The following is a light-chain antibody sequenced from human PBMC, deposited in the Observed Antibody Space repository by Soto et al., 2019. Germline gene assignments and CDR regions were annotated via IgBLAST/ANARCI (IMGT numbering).Light chain of an antibody. Sequence: QSVLTQPPSASGTPGQRVTISCSGTSSNIGTNTVNWYQQVPGTAPRLLIYSNNQRPSGVPDRFSGSKSGTSASLAISGLQSEDEADYYCAAWDDSLAGHYVFGTGTQLTVL. CDR3: AAWDDSLAGHYV. V-gene: IGLV1-44*01. CDR1: SSNIGTNT. CDR2: SNN. J-gene: IGLJ1*01.